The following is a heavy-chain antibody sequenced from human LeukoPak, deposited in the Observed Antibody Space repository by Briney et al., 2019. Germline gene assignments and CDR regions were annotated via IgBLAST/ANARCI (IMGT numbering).Heavy chain of an antibody. V-gene: IGHV3-21*01. CDR2: ISSSSSYI. D-gene: IGHD2-15*01. CDR3: ARGGGHDAFDI. Sequence: GGSLRLSCAASGFTFSSYSMNWVRQAPGKGLEWVSSISSSSSYIYYADSVKGRFTISRDNAKNSLYLQMNSLRAEDTAVYYCARGGGHDAFDIWGQGTMVTVSS. J-gene: IGHJ3*02. CDR1: GFTFSSYS.